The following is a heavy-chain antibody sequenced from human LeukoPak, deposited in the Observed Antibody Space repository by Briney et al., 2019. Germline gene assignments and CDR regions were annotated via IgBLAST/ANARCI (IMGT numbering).Heavy chain of an antibody. CDR1: GFTSSRNA. V-gene: IGHV3-23*01. J-gene: IGHJ4*02. CDR3: AKDPYGTRYFDY. CDR2: LSGSGGDT. Sequence: GGSLRLSCVASGFTSSRNAMSWVRQAPGKGLEWVSSLSGSGGDTYYADSVKGRFTISRDNSKNTVYLQMNSLKAEDTAVYYCAKDPYGTRYFDYWGQGTLVTVSS. D-gene: IGHD2-2*01.